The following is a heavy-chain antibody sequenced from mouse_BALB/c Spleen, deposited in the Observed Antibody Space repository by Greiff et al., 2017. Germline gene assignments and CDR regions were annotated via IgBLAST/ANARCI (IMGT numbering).Heavy chain of an antibody. CDR2: IDPANGNT. V-gene: IGHV14-3*02. D-gene: IGHD1-1*01. CDR3: AVYGSSYAWFAY. J-gene: IGHJ3*01. CDR1: GFNIKDTY. Sequence: EVKLVESGAELVKPGASVKLSCTASGFNIKDTYMHWVKQRPEQGLEWIGRIDPANGNTQYDPKFQGKATITADTTSNTAYLQLSSLTSEDTAVYYCAVYGSSYAWFAYWGQGTLVTVSA.